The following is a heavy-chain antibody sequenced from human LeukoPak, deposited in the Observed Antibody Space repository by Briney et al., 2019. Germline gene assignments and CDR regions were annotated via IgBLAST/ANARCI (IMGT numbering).Heavy chain of an antibody. J-gene: IGHJ6*02. CDR1: GYTFTSYG. CDR3: ARGALYGDYHYYYYYGMDV. V-gene: IGHV1-18*01. Sequence: ASVKVSCKASGYTFTSYGISWVRQAPGQGLEWMGWISAYNGNTNYAQKLQGRVTMTTDTSTSTAYMELRSLRSDDTAVYYCARGALYGDYHYYYYYGMDVWGQGTLVTVSS. D-gene: IGHD4-17*01. CDR2: ISAYNGNT.